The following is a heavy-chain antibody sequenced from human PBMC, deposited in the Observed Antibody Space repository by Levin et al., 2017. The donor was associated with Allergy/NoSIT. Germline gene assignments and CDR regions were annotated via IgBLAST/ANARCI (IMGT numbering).Heavy chain of an antibody. D-gene: IGHD1-14*01. J-gene: IGHJ2*01. V-gene: IGHV3-23*01. Sequence: GGSLRLSCAASGFTFSSYAMSWVRQAPGKGLEWVSAISGSGGSTYYADSVKGRFTISRDNSKNTLYLQMNSLRAEDTAVYYCAKAPNKSGRSYWYFDLWGRGTLVTVSS. CDR2: ISGSGGST. CDR1: GFTFSSYA. CDR3: AKAPNKSGRSYWYFDL.